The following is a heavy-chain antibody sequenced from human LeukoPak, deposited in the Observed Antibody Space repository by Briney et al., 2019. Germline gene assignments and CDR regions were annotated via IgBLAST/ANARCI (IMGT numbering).Heavy chain of an antibody. CDR2: FDPEDGET. J-gene: IGHJ4*02. Sequence: ASVTVSCKVSGYTLTELSMHWVRQAPGKGLEGMGGFDPEDGETIYAQKFQGRVTMTEDTSTDTAYMELSSLRSEDTAVYYCATGDPITMVRGVISPMFDYWGQGTLVTVSS. V-gene: IGHV1-24*01. CDR3: ATGDPITMVRGVISPMFDY. D-gene: IGHD3-10*01. CDR1: GYTLTELS.